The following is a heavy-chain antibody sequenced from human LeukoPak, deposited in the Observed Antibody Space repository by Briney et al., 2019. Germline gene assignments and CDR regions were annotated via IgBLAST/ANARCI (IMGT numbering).Heavy chain of an antibody. Sequence: ASVKVSCKASGYTFTGYYMNWVRQAPGQGLEWMGWINPNSGDTNYAQKFQGWVTMTRDTSISTGYMELSRLRSDDTAVYYCARVLHRYGSGSYSLLTLGYWGQGTLVTVSS. J-gene: IGHJ4*02. D-gene: IGHD3-10*01. CDR3: ARVLHRYGSGSYSLLTLGY. CDR2: INPNSGDT. V-gene: IGHV1-2*04. CDR1: GYTFTGYY.